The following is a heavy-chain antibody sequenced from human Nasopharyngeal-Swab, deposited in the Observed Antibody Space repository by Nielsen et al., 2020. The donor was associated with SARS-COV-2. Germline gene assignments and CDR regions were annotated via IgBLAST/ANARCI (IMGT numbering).Heavy chain of an antibody. CDR3: AKRVGAAAGTLHFDY. V-gene: IGHV3-23*01. CDR1: GFTFSSYA. J-gene: IGHJ4*02. Sequence: GGSLRLSCAASGFTFSSYAMSWVRQAPGKGLEWVSAISGSGGSTYCADPVKGRFTISRDSSKNTLYLQMNSLRGEDTAVYYCAKRVGAAAGTLHFDYWGQGTLVTVSS. D-gene: IGHD6-13*01. CDR2: ISGSGGST.